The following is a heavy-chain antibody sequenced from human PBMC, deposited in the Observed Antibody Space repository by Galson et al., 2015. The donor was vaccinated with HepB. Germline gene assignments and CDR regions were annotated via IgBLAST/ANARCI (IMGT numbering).Heavy chain of an antibody. CDR3: ARDNSSGWSYYFDY. J-gene: IGHJ4*02. CDR2: IIPIFGTA. V-gene: IGHV1-69*01. Sequence: SGGTFSSYAISWVRQAPGQGLEWMGGIIPIFGTANYAQKFQGRVTITADESTSTAYMELSSLRSEDTAVYYCARDNSSGWSYYFDYWGQGTLVTVSS. D-gene: IGHD6-19*01. CDR1: GGTFSSYA.